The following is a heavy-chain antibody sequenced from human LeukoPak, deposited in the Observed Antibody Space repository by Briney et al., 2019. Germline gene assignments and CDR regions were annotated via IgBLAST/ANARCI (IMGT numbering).Heavy chain of an antibody. CDR1: GGSISSNY. D-gene: IGHD3-16*01. Sequence: SETLSLTCTVSGGSISSNYWSWIRQPPGKGLEWIGYIYYSGSTNCNPSLKSRGTISVDTSKNQFSLKLSSVTAADTAVYYCARGGRLGFDPWGQGTLVTVSS. CDR3: ARGGRLGFDP. J-gene: IGHJ5*02. CDR2: IYYSGST. V-gene: IGHV4-59*01.